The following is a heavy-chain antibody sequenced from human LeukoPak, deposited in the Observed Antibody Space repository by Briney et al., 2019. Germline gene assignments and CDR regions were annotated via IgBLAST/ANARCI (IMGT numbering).Heavy chain of an antibody. D-gene: IGHD4-17*01. CDR1: GFSFSSFW. V-gene: IGHV3-74*01. CDR2: IKSDGAGT. CDR3: ARGGYGAYMG. Sequence: GGSLRLSCAASGFSFSSFWMHWVRQAPGKGLVWVSGIKSDGAGTSYVDSVTGRFIISRDNAKNTLDLQMNSLRAEDTAVYYCARGGYGAYMGWGQGMLVTVSS. J-gene: IGHJ4*02.